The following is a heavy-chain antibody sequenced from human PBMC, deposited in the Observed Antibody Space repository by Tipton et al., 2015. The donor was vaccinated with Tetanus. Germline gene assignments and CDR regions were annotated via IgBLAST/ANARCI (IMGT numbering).Heavy chain of an antibody. V-gene: IGHV1-69*01. Sequence: QLVQSGAEVKKPGSSVKVSCKASGGTFSGYAISWVRQAPGQGLEWMGGIIPIFGTANYAQKFQGRVTITADESTSTAYMELSSLRSEDTAVYYCARGRTRDGYNLDAFDIWGQGTMVTVSS. CDR1: GGTFSGYA. CDR2: IIPIFGTA. D-gene: IGHD5-24*01. CDR3: ARGRTRDGYNLDAFDI. J-gene: IGHJ3*02.